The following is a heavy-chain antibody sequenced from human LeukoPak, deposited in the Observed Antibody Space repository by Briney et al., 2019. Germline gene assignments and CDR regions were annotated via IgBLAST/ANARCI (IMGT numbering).Heavy chain of an antibody. CDR1: GYTFTSYD. CDR3: ARDLSSGIDY. CDR2: INPNSGGT. Sequence: ASVKVSCKASGYTFTSYDINWVRQAPGQGLEWMGWINPNSGGTNYAQKFQGRVTMTRDTSISTAYMELSRLRSDDTAVYYCARDLSSGIDYWGQGTLVTVSS. D-gene: IGHD6-25*01. J-gene: IGHJ4*02. V-gene: IGHV1-2*02.